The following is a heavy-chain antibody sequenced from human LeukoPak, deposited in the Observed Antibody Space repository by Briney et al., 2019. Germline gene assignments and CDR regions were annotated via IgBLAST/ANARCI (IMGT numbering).Heavy chain of an antibody. D-gene: IGHD1-26*01. CDR1: GYTFTSYG. J-gene: IGHJ4*02. CDR2: ISAYNGNT. CDR3: ARDRSPTRPFDY. Sequence: ASVKVSCKASGYTFTSYGISWVRQAAGQGLEWMGWISAYNGNTNYAQKLQGRVTMTTDTSTSTAYMELRSLRSDDTAVYYCARDRSPTRPFDYWGQGTLVTVSS. V-gene: IGHV1-18*01.